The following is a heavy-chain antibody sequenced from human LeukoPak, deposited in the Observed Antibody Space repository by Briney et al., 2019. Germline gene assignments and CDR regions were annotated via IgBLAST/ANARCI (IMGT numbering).Heavy chain of an antibody. CDR3: AKSSREYYYDSRGPIDI. V-gene: IGHV4-59*01. D-gene: IGHD3-22*01. J-gene: IGHJ3*02. CDR1: GGSISSYY. CDR2: IYYSGST. Sequence: SETLSLTCTVSGGSISSYYWSWIRQPPGKGLEWIGYIYYSGSTNYNPSLKSRVTISVDTSKNQFSLKLSSVTAADTAVYYCAKSSREYYYDSRGPIDIWGQGTMVTVSS.